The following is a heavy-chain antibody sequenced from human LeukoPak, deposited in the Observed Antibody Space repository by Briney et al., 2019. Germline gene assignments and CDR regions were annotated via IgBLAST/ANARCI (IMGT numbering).Heavy chain of an antibody. Sequence: SETLSLTCTVSGGSIRSSYYYWSWIRQPPGKGLEWIGYIYYSGSTNYNPSLKSRVTISVDTSKNQFSLKLSSVTAADTAVYYCARGNWNYVLRSVAFDYWGQGTLVTVSS. J-gene: IGHJ4*02. V-gene: IGHV4-61*01. CDR2: IYYSGST. CDR1: GGSIRSSYYY. D-gene: IGHD1-7*01. CDR3: ARGNWNYVLRSVAFDY.